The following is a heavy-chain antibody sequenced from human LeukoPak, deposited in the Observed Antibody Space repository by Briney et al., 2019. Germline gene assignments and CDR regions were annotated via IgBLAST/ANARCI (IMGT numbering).Heavy chain of an antibody. CDR1: GGAFSSYA. CDR3: AREHCSSTSCYRIAFDI. D-gene: IGHD2-2*01. J-gene: IGHJ3*02. Sequence: SVKVSCKASGGAFSSYAISWVRQAPGQGLEWMGGIIPIFGTANYAQKFQGRVTITADESTSTAYMELSSLRSEDTAVYYCAREHCSSTSCYRIAFDIWGQGTMVTVSS. CDR2: IIPIFGTA. V-gene: IGHV1-69*13.